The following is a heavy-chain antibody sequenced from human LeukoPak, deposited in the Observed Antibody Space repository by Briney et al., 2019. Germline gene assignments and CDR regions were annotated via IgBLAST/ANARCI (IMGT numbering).Heavy chain of an antibody. CDR3: ARGPSGYHNT. D-gene: IGHD5-12*01. V-gene: IGHV3-48*01. J-gene: IGHJ4*02. Sequence: PGGSLRLSCAASGFTFSSYSMNWVRQAPGKGLEWVSYIRSSSSTIYYADSVKGRFTISTDNANNSLYLQMSSLRAEDTAVYYCARGPSGYHNTGGQGTLVTVSS. CDR1: GFTFSSYS. CDR2: IRSSSSTI.